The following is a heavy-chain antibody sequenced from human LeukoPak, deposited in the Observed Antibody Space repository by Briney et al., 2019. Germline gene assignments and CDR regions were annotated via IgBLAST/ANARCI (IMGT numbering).Heavy chain of an antibody. Sequence: PGGSLRLSCAASGFTFSDYYMSWIRQAPGKGLEWVSYISSSGSTIYYADSVKGRFTISRDNPKNSLYLQMNSLRAEDTAVYYCARDRYYYDSSGYYPPGYWGQGTLVTVSS. V-gene: IGHV3-11*01. CDR1: GFTFSDYY. D-gene: IGHD3-22*01. CDR3: ARDRYYYDSSGYYPPGY. J-gene: IGHJ4*02. CDR2: ISSSGSTI.